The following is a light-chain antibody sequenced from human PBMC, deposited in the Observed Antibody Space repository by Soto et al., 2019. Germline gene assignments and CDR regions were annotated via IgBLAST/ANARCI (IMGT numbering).Light chain of an antibody. V-gene: IGKV3-15*01. Sequence: EIVMTQSPAPLSVSPGERATLSCRASQSVSSNLAWYQQKPGQAPRLLIYGASTRATGIPARCSGSGSGTEFTLTISRLQSEDVAVYYCQQYNNWPMYTFGQGTKLEIK. CDR3: QQYNNWPMYT. CDR2: GAS. CDR1: QSVSSN. J-gene: IGKJ2*01.